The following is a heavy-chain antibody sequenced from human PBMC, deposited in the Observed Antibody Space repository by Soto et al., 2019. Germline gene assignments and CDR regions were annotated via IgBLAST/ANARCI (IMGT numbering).Heavy chain of an antibody. J-gene: IGHJ4*02. CDR3: AKERARYCGGGSCYSIVDY. D-gene: IGHD2-15*01. V-gene: IGHV3-30*18. Sequence: QVQLVESGGGVVQPGRSLRLSCAASGFTFSSYGMHWVRQAPGKGLEWVAVISYDGSNKYYEDSVKGRFTISRDNSKNTLYLQMNSLRAEDTAVYYCAKERARYCGGGSCYSIVDYWGQGTLVTVSS. CDR1: GFTFSSYG. CDR2: ISYDGSNK.